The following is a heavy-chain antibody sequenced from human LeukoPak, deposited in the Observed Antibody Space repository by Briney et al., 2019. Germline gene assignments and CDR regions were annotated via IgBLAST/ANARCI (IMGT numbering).Heavy chain of an antibody. J-gene: IGHJ4*02. V-gene: IGHV1-18*01. Sequence: ASVKVSCKASGYTFTNYAISWVRQAPGQGLEWMGWISVYNANTNDAQKFQGRVTVTTDTSTNTAYMELRSLRSDGTAVYYCARTSAYGSSWHSYWGQGTLVTVSS. CDR3: ARTSAYGSSWHSY. CDR1: GYTFTNYA. CDR2: ISVYNANT. D-gene: IGHD6-13*01.